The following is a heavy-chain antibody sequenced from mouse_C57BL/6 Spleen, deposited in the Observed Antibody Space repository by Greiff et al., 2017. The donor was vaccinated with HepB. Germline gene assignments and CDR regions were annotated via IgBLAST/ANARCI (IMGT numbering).Heavy chain of an antibody. CDR1: GYTFTSYG. CDR2: IYPRSGNT. D-gene: IGHD2-4*01. V-gene: IGHV1-81*01. J-gene: IGHJ2*01. Sequence: QVQLQQSGAELARPGASVKLSCKASGYTFTSYGISWVKQRTGQGLEWIGEIYPRSGNTYYNEKFKGKATLTADKSSSTAYMELRSLTSEDSAVYFWARERGYDYDVNYFDYWGQGTTLTVSS. CDR3: ARERGYDYDVNYFDY.